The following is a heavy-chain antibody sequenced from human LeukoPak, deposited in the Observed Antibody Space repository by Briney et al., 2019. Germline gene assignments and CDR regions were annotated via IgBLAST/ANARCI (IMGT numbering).Heavy chain of an antibody. J-gene: IGHJ4*02. V-gene: IGHV3-21*01. CDR2: ISPDSGYI. D-gene: IGHD6-13*01. CDR1: GFTFSSHS. Sequence: GGSLRLSCAASGFTFSSHSLMWVRQAPGKGLEWASSISPDSGYIYYADSVKGRFTISRDNAENSLFLQTNSLGAEDTAVYYCAPFSAVTHYYFDYWGQGTLVTVSS. CDR3: APFSAVTHYYFDY.